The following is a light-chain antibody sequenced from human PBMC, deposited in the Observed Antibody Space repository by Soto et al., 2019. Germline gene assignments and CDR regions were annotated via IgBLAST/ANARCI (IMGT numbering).Light chain of an antibody. CDR2: EVT. V-gene: IGLV2-14*03. J-gene: IGLJ1*01. CDR1: SSDVGGYNY. Sequence: QSALTQPASVSGSPGQSISLSCTGSSSDVGGYNYVSWYQQHPGEAPKLLIYEVTHRPSGVSDRFSGSKSGSTVSLTISGLQTDDEADYYCTSWTTNNIPYDFGTGTKVTVL. CDR3: TSWTTNNIPYD.